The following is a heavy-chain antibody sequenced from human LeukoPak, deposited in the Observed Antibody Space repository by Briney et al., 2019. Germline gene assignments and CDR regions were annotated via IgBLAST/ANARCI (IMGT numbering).Heavy chain of an antibody. Sequence: VASVKVSCKASGYSLINYGITWVRQAPGQGLEWMGWSSPYNGKTNYAQQFQGRVTMTTDTSTNTAYMELRSLRSDDTAVYYCARGGIDIVTVPLSNWFDPWGQGTLVTVSS. J-gene: IGHJ5*02. CDR3: ARGGIDIVTVPLSNWFDP. V-gene: IGHV1-18*01. CDR2: SSPYNGKT. D-gene: IGHD2/OR15-2a*01. CDR1: GYSLINYG.